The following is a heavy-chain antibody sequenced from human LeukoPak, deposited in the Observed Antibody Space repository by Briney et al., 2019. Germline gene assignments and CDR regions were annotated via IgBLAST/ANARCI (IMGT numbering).Heavy chain of an antibody. J-gene: IGHJ5*02. V-gene: IGHV3-30*10. CDR2: GGSNE. CDR3: ATGGRGYFLDH. D-gene: IGHD2/OR15-2a*01. Sequence: GGSNEYYTDSAKGRFTISRDNSKNTLFLEMTDLRVGDTAIYFCATGGRGYFLDHWGLGTLVTVSP.